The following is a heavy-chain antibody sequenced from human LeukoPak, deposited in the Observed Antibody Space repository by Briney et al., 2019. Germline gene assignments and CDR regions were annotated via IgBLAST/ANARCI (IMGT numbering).Heavy chain of an antibody. CDR3: ARARRDGYNHPFDY. CDR1: GGSISSGSYY. V-gene: IGHV4-61*02. Sequence: SQTLSLTCTVSGGSISSGSYYWSWIRQPAGKGLEWIGRIYTSGGTNYNPSLKSRVTISVDTSKNQFSLKLSSVTAADTAVYYCARARRDGYNHPFDYWGQGTLVTVSS. J-gene: IGHJ4*02. D-gene: IGHD5-24*01. CDR2: IYTSGGT.